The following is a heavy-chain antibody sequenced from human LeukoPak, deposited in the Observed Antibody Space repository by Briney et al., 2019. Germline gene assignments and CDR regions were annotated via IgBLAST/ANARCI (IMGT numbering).Heavy chain of an antibody. CDR1: GDTFTRYG. CDR2: ISAYNGDT. D-gene: IGHD6-13*01. Sequence: GASVKVSCKASGDTFTRYGFSWVRQAPGQGLEWMGWISAYNGDTNYAQKLQGRVTMTTDTSTTTVYMELRGLRSDDTAMYYCARDHSAASPSYWGQGTLVTVSS. V-gene: IGHV1-18*01. J-gene: IGHJ4*02. CDR3: ARDHSAASPSY.